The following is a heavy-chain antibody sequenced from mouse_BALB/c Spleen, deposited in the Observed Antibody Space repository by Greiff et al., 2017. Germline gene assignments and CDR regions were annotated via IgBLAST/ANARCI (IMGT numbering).Heavy chain of an antibody. CDR2: IWSGGST. V-gene: IGHV2-2*02. J-gene: IGHJ4*01. D-gene: IGHD1-1*01. CDR3: ARISLATVGPMDY. Sequence: QVHVKQSGPGLVQPSQSLSITCTVSGFSLTSYGVHWVRQSPGKGLEWLGVIWSGGSTDYNAAFISRLSISKDNSKSQVFFKMNSLQANDTAIYYCARISLATVGPMDYWGQGTSVTVSS. CDR1: GFSLTSYG.